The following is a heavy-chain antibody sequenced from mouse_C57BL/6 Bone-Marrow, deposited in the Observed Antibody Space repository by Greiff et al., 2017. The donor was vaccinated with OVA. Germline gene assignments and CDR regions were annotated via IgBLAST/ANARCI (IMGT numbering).Heavy chain of an antibody. CDR3: DKGGKLRLGKLDY. CDR2: IYPGDGDT. V-gene: IGHV1-82*01. CDR1: GYAFSSSW. D-gene: IGHD3-2*02. Sequence: VKLVESGPELVKPGASVKISCKASGYAFSSSWMNWVKQRPGKGLEWIGRIYPGDGDTNYNGKFKGKATLTADKSSSTAYMQLTSLTSEDSAVSFGDKGGKLRLGKLDYWGQGTTLTVSS. J-gene: IGHJ2*01.